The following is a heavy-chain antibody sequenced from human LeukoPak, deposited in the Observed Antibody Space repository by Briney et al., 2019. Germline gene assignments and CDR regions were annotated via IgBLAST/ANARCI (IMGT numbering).Heavy chain of an antibody. Sequence: GRSLRLSCAASGFTFSSYGMHWVRQAPGKGLEWVAVIWYDGSNKYYADSVKGRFTISRDNSKNTLYLQMNSLRAEDTAVYYCAKSRGESRGASNYWGQGTLVTVSS. J-gene: IGHJ4*02. CDR1: GFTFSSYG. CDR2: IWYDGSNK. CDR3: AKSRGESRGASNY. D-gene: IGHD1-26*01. V-gene: IGHV3-33*06.